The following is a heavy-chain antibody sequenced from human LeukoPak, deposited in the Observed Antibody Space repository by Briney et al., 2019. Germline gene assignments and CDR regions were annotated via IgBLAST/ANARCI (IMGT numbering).Heavy chain of an antibody. CDR3: ARANFLYCSSTTCLFDY. CDR2: INPNDGDT. D-gene: IGHD2-2*01. V-gene: IGHV1-2*02. J-gene: IGHJ4*02. Sequence: ASVKVSCKASGYTFTDYYMHWVRQAPGQGFEWMGWINPNDGDTNYAQKFQGRVTMTRDTSISTAHMEVSRLRSDDTAVYYYARANFLYCSSTTCLFDYWGQGTLVTVSS. CDR1: GYTFTDYY.